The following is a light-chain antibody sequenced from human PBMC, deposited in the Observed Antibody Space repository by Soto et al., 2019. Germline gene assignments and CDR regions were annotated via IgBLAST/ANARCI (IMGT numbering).Light chain of an antibody. J-gene: IGLJ3*02. Sequence: QSALTQPASVSGSPGQSITISCTGTSSDVGGYNYVSWYQQHPGKAPTLMIYDVSNRPSGVSNRFSGSKSGNTASLTISGLQAEEEADYSCSSYTSSQEVFGGGTKLTVL. CDR1: SSDVGGYNY. CDR3: SSYTSSQEV. CDR2: DVS. V-gene: IGLV2-14*01.